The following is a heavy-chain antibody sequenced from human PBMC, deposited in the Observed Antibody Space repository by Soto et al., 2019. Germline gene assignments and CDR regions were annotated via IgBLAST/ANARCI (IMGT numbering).Heavy chain of an antibody. D-gene: IGHD5-18*01. J-gene: IGHJ4*02. CDR1: GGSINSGGYC. CDR3: SRGILV. V-gene: IGHV4-31*03. CDR2: ISYGGST. Sequence: QVPLQESGPGLVKPSQTLSLTCTVSGGSINSGGYCWSWIRQHPGKGLGWIGCISYGGSTSYNPSLXRXXTISVDTSKNHFSLKLTSVTAADTAVYYCSRGILVWGQGALITVSS.